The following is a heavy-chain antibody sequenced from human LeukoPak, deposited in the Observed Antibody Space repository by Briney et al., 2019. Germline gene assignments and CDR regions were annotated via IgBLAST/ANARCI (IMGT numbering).Heavy chain of an antibody. V-gene: IGHV5-51*01. CDR1: GYSFTNYW. D-gene: IGHD2-15*01. Sequence: GESLQISCKGSGYSFTNYWIGWVRQMPGKGLEWIGIIYPGDSDTRYSPSFQGQVTISADKSISTAYLQWNSLKASDTAMYYCARQRYCSGGSCYPIYYFDYWGQGTLVTVSS. CDR2: IYPGDSDT. CDR3: ARQRYCSGGSCYPIYYFDY. J-gene: IGHJ4*02.